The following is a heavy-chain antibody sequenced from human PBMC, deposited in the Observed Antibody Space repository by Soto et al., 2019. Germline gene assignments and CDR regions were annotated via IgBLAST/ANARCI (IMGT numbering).Heavy chain of an antibody. Sequence: SETLSLTCAVYGGSFSGYYWSWIRQPPGKGLEWIGEINHSGSTNYNPSLKSRVTISVDTSKNQFSLKLSSVTAADTAVYYCAREGRDFWSGYYRNYYGMDVWGQGTTVT. V-gene: IGHV4-34*01. CDR2: INHSGST. J-gene: IGHJ6*02. CDR1: GGSFSGYY. CDR3: AREGRDFWSGYYRNYYGMDV. D-gene: IGHD3-3*01.